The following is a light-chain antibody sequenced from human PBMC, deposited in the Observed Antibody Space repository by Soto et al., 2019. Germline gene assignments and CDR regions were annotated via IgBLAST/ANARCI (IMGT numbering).Light chain of an antibody. CDR3: LQHNSYPIT. CDR2: AAS. V-gene: IGKV1-9*01. Sequence: IQLTQSPSLLSASVGDRVTITCRASHDISTYLAWYQQKPGKAPKLMIYAASSLQSGVPSRFSGSGSGTEFTLTISSLQPEDFATYYCLQHNSYPITFGQGTRLEIK. J-gene: IGKJ5*01. CDR1: HDISTY.